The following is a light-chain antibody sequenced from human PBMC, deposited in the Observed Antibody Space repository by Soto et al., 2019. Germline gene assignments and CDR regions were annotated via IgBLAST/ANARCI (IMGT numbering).Light chain of an antibody. CDR1: ISNIGNNY. V-gene: IGLV1-47*01. CDR2: RND. CDR3: AAWDDTVRSYV. Sequence: QSVLTQPSSVSGTPGQGVTISCSGSISNIGNNYVYWFQQLPGTAPKVLSNRNDQRPSGVPHRFSGSKSGTSASLAISGLRSEDEADYYCAAWDDTVRSYVFGTGTKLTVL. J-gene: IGLJ1*01.